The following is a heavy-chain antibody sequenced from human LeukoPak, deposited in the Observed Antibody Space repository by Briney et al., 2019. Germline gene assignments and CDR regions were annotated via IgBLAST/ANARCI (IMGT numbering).Heavy chain of an antibody. D-gene: IGHD1-26*01. Sequence: ETSETLSLTYTGSVGSVSSSSYYWGWIRQPPGKGLQWIGSIYYSGSTYYNPSLKSRITITIDTSKNQFSLKLSSVTAADTAVYYCARLGDGATIDYWGQGTLVTVSS. CDR3: ARLGDGATIDY. CDR2: IYYSGST. CDR1: VGSVSSSSYY. J-gene: IGHJ4*02. V-gene: IGHV4-39*01.